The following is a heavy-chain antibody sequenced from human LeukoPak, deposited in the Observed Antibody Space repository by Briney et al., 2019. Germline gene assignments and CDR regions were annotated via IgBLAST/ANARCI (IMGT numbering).Heavy chain of an antibody. Sequence: TGGSRRLSCAASGFSLSNSAMGWVRQAPGKGLEWVSLIIASSGSTIYADSVKGRFTISRDNSKNTLYLQMNSLRADDTAVYYCARGGSYLGYYYYYMDVWGKGTTVTVSS. D-gene: IGHD1-26*01. J-gene: IGHJ6*03. CDR3: ARGGSYLGYYYYYMDV. CDR1: GFSLSNSA. V-gene: IGHV3-23*01. CDR2: IIASSGST.